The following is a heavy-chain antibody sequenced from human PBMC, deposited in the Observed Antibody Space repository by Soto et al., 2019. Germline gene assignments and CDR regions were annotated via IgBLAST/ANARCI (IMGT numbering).Heavy chain of an antibody. J-gene: IGHJ5*02. V-gene: IGHV3-23*01. CDR2: LSDGGGST. D-gene: IGHD2-2*01. Sequence: EVQLLESGGGLVQPGGSLRLSCAASGFTFSNYAMSWVRQAPGKGLEWVSGLSDGGGSTFYAVSVKGRFTISRDNAKNALYLQMSSLRAEGTDVYYCENEGTTSPYNWLDPWGQGTLVTVSS. CDR1: GFTFSNYA. CDR3: ENEGTTSPYNWLDP.